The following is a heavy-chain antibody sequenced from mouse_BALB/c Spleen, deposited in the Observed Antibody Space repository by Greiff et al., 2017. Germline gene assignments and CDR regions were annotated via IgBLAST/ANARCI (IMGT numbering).Heavy chain of an antibody. Sequence: EVMLVESGGGLVKPGGSLKLSCAASGFTFSSYTMSWVRQTPEKRLEWVATISSGGSYTYYPDSVKGRFTISRDNAKNNLYLQMSSLKSEDTAMYYCARDENYGYAYAMDYWGQGTSVTVSS. D-gene: IGHD1-2*01. CDR3: ARDENYGYAYAMDY. V-gene: IGHV5-6-4*01. CDR2: ISSGGSYT. CDR1: GFTFSSYT. J-gene: IGHJ4*01.